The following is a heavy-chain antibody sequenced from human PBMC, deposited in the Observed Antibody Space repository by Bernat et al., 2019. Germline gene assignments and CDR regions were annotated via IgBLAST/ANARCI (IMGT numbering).Heavy chain of an antibody. CDR1: GGSISSSYW. D-gene: IGHD6-13*01. Sequence: QVQLQESGPGLVKPSGTLSLTCAVSGGSISSSYWWSWVRQPPGKGLEWSGEIYHSGSTNYNPSLKSRVTISVDKSKNQFTLKLSSVTAADSAVYYCARADSSSWNGRFDYWGQGTLVTVSS. J-gene: IGHJ4*02. CDR3: ARADSSSWNGRFDY. CDR2: IYHSGST. V-gene: IGHV4-4*02.